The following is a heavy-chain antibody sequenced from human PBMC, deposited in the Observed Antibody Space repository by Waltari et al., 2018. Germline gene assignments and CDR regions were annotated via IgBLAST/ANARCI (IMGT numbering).Heavy chain of an antibody. V-gene: IGHV3-23*01. D-gene: IGHD1-7*01. CDR1: GFTFDSYA. Sequence: EVQLLGSGGGLVQPGGSLRLSCVASGFTFDSYAMSWVRQAPGKGLGGVSAVIPTGGATYYVDSVKGRFTISRDNSKNTLYLEMNNLRAEDTAVYYCAKDPCCETGTANYGMDVWGQGTTVTVSS. CDR3: AKDPCCETGTANYGMDV. J-gene: IGHJ6*02. CDR2: VIPTGGAT.